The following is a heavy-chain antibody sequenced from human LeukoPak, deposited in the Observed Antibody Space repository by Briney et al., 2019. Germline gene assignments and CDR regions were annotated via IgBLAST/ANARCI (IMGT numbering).Heavy chain of an antibody. D-gene: IGHD5-18*01. CDR3: ARDRRGYGYSPFDY. V-gene: IGHV3-69-1*01. J-gene: IGHJ4*02. Sequence: GGSLRLSCAASGFTVSSNYMSWVRQAPGKGLEWVSSISSSSYIYYADSVKGRFTISRDNAKNSLYLQMNSLRAEDTAVYYCARDRRGYGYSPFDYWGQGTLVTVSS. CDR2: ISSSSYI. CDR1: GFTVSSNY.